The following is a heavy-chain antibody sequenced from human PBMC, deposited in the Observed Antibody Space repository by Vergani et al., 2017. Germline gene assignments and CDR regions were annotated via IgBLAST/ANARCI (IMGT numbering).Heavy chain of an antibody. CDR3: ARSPSGLRYLDDPLYYFDY. D-gene: IGHD3-9*01. CDR2: ITPFNGNS. V-gene: IGHV1-45*02. J-gene: IGHJ4*02. Sequence: QVQLVQSGAEVKKTGSSVKVSCKASGYTFTYRYLHWVRQAPGQALEWMGWITPFNGNSNYAQTFQGRVTITADKSTSTAYMELSSLRSEDTALYYCARSPSGLRYLDDPLYYFDYWGQGTLVTVSS. CDR1: GYTFTYRY.